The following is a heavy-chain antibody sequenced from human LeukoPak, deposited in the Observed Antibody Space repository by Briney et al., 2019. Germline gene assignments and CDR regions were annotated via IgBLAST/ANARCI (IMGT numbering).Heavy chain of an antibody. CDR3: AKDQTPQDAVEYFDY. D-gene: IGHD4-23*01. V-gene: IGHV3-30*18. J-gene: IGHJ4*02. Sequence: GGSLRLSCAASGFTFSSYGMHWVRQAPGKGLEWVAVISYDGSNKYYADSVKGRFTISRDNSKNTLYLQMNSLRAEDTAVYYCAKDQTPQDAVEYFDYWGQGTLVTVSS. CDR2: ISYDGSNK. CDR1: GFTFSSYG.